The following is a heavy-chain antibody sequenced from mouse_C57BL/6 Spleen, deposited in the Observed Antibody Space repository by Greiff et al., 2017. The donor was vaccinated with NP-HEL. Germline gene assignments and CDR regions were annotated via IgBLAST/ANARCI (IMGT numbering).Heavy chain of an antibody. Sequence: VQLQQSGPELVKPGASVKISCKASGYTFTDYYMNWVKQSHGKSLEWIGDINPNNGGTSYNQKFKGKATLTVDKSSSTAYMGLRSLTSEDSAVYYCARSGYSSLDYWGQGTSVTVSS. CDR3: ARSGYSSLDY. D-gene: IGHD3-1*01. V-gene: IGHV1-26*01. J-gene: IGHJ4*01. CDR1: GYTFTDYY. CDR2: INPNNGGT.